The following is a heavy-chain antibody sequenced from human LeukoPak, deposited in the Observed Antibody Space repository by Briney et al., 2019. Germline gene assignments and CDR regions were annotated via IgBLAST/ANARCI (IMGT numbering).Heavy chain of an antibody. J-gene: IGHJ3*02. Sequence: SGPTLVNPTQTLTLTCTFSGFSLDTSGMRVTWMRQPPGKALEWLARIDWDDGKFYSTSLKTRLTISKDTSKNQVVLTMTNMDPVDTATYYCARIPAPYYFHLEPIWGQGTMVTVSS. CDR3: ARIPAPYYFHLEPI. CDR2: IDWDDGK. V-gene: IGHV2-70*04. D-gene: IGHD2/OR15-2a*01. CDR1: GFSLDTSGMR.